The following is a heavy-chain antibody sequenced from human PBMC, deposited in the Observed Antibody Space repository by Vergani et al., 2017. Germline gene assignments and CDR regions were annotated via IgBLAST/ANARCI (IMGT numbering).Heavy chain of an antibody. D-gene: IGHD5-18*01. CDR2: INHSGST. CDR3: ARGGDSYGFAMDY. CDR1: GGSFSGYY. J-gene: IGHJ4*02. V-gene: IGHV4-34*01. Sequence: QVQLQQWGAGLLKPSETLSLTCAVYGGSFSGYYWSWIRQPPGKGLEWIGEINHSGSTNYNPSLKSRGTITVDTAKNQFSLKLGTVTAADTAVYDCARGGDSYGFAMDYWGQGILVTVSS.